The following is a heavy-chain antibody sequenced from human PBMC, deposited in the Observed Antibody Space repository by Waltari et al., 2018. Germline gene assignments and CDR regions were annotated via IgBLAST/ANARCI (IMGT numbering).Heavy chain of an antibody. Sequence: QVQLQESGPGLVKPSQTLSLTCTVSGGSISSGGYYWSWLRPHPGKGLEWIGYIYYSGSTYYNPSLKSRVTISVDTSKNQFSLKLSSVTAADTAVYYCARAGSSPGEVDYWYFDLWGRGTLVTVSS. J-gene: IGHJ2*01. V-gene: IGHV4-31*03. CDR3: ARAGSSPGEVDYWYFDL. CDR1: GGSISSGGYY. D-gene: IGHD7-27*01. CDR2: IYYSGST.